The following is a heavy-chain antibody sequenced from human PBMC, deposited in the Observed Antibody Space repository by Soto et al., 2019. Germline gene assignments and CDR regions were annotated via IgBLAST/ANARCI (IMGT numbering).Heavy chain of an antibody. Sequence: EVQLLESGGGLVQPGGSLRLSCAASGFTFSSYAMSWVRQAPGKGLEWISAVSGSGGSTYYADSVKGRFTISRDNSKDTLYPQMNNLRAVDTAVYYCAKPPDYNWNDYWGQGTLVTVSS. CDR1: GFTFSSYA. J-gene: IGHJ4*02. CDR3: AKPPDYNWNDY. D-gene: IGHD1-20*01. V-gene: IGHV3-23*01. CDR2: VSGSGGST.